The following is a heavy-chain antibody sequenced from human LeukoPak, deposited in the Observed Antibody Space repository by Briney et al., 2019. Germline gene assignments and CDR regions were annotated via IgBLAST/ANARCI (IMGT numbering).Heavy chain of an antibody. Sequence: GASVKVSCKVSGYTLTELSMHWVRQAPGKGLEWMGGFDPEDGETIYAQKFQGRVTMTEDTSTDTAYMELSSLGSEDTAVYYCATDPGAAAGTSDYWGQGTLVTVSS. CDR3: ATDPGAAAGTSDY. V-gene: IGHV1-24*01. D-gene: IGHD6-13*01. CDR2: FDPEDGET. J-gene: IGHJ4*02. CDR1: GYTLTELS.